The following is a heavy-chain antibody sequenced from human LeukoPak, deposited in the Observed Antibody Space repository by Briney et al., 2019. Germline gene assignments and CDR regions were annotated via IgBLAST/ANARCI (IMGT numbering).Heavy chain of an antibody. J-gene: IGHJ6*03. CDR3: ARDFRRGPQRHDSSRTYMDV. CDR1: GYTFTSYG. D-gene: IGHD3-22*01. Sequence: ASVKVSCKASGYTFTSYGISWVRQAPGQGLEWMGWISAYNGNTNYAQKLQGRVTMTTDTSTSKAYMELRSLRSDDTAVYYCARDFRRGPQRHDSSRTYMDVWGKGTTVTVSS. V-gene: IGHV1-18*01. CDR2: ISAYNGNT.